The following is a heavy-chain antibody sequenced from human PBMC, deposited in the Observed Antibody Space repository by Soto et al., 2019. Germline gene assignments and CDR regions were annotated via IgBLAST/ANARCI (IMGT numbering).Heavy chain of an antibody. J-gene: IGHJ4*02. V-gene: IGHV3-23*01. CDR3: AKWHTYYYDSRGFSGFDC. CDR2: MSGGGETT. CDR1: GLTFSSYA. Sequence: QPGGSLRLSCAASGLTFSSYAVTWVRQAPGKGLEWVSAMSGGGETTYYADSVKGRFTISRDNSRNTLYLQMNSLRAEDTAAYYCAKWHTYYYDSRGFSGFDCWGRGTLVTVSS. D-gene: IGHD3-22*01.